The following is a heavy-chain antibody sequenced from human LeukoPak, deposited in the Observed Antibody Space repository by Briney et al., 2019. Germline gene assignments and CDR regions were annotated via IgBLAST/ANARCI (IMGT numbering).Heavy chain of an antibody. J-gene: IGHJ6*03. CDR2: IFTTGTT. V-gene: IGHV4-4*07. D-gene: IGHD3-3*01. CDR1: SDKISSYY. CDR3: ARGVTLFGGHYMDV. Sequence: SETLSLTCNVPSDKISSYYWNWIRQPAGKGLEWVGRIFTTGTTNYSPSLESRVTISIDWSKNQFYLNLSSVTAADTAVYYCARGVTLFGGHYMDVWGKGTTVTVSS.